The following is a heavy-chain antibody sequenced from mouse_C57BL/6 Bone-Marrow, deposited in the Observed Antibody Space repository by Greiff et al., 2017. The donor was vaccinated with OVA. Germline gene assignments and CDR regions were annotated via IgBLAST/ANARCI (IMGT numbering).Heavy chain of an antibody. V-gene: IGHV12-3*01. CDR3: AGDFDGYFG. D-gene: IGHD2-3*01. J-gene: IGHJ4*01. CDR1: GFPIPSGYY. CDR2: ITLIGET. Sequence: VKLMESGPGLVKPSQSLFLTCSITGFPIPSGYYWIWIRQSPGKPLEWMGYITLIGETFSNPSPQSPISITRETSKNQFFHQLNSVTTEDTAMYYCAGDFDGYFGWGQGSSVTVSS.